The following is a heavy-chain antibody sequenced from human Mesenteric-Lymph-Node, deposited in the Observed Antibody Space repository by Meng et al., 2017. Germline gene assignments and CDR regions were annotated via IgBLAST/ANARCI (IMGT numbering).Heavy chain of an antibody. D-gene: IGHD5-24*01. J-gene: IGHJ4*02. V-gene: IGHV3-21*01. CDR1: EFTFSSYS. Sequence: GGSLRLSCSASEFTFSSYSMNWVRQAPGKGLEWVSSISTSGTYIYYADSVKGRFTISRDNAKNSVYLQMNNLRAEDTAVYYCARDGAGPTPTLMAYWGLGTLVTVSS. CDR3: ARDGAGPTPTLMAY. CDR2: ISTSGTYI.